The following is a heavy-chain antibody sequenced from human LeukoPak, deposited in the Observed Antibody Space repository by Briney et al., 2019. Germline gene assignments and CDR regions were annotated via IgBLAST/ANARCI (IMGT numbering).Heavy chain of an antibody. CDR3: ARGSKGTYDY. CDR2: ILGTGDYT. J-gene: IGHJ4*02. CDR1: GFTFSNSV. V-gene: IGHV3-23*01. Sequence: GGSLRLSCVASGFTFSNSVMTWVRQAPGKGLEWVSSILGTGDYTYFANSVKGRFTISRDNPKNTLYLQMNSLRAGDTAIYYCARGSKGTYDYWGQGTLVTVSS.